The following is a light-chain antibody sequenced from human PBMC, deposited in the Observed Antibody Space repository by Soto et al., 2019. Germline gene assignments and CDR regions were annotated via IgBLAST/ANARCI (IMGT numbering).Light chain of an antibody. CDR3: QQYNNWPRT. CDR2: GAS. Sequence: EIVMTQSPATLSVSLGERATLSCRASQSVSSNLAWYQQKPGQAPRLLIYGASTMATGIPAMFSGSGDGTEFTLPITSLQSEDVGVYYCQQYNNWPRTFGQGTKVEIK. V-gene: IGKV3-15*01. CDR1: QSVSSN. J-gene: IGKJ1*01.